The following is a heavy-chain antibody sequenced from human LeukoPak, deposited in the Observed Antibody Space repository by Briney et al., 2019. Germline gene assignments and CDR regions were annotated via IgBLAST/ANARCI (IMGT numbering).Heavy chain of an antibody. V-gene: IGHV4-39*01. CDR2: IYYNGDT. CDR1: DDAISTTAY. CDR3: ARHFRFIGFGELLAFDT. J-gene: IGHJ4*02. Sequence: PSETLSLTCSVSDDAISTTAYWGWVRQSPGKGLEWIGSIYYNGDTYYDPSLKSRISISMDTSKNQFSLNLNSMTAADSGVYYCARHFRFIGFGELLAFDTWGQGTRVIVSS. D-gene: IGHD3-10*01.